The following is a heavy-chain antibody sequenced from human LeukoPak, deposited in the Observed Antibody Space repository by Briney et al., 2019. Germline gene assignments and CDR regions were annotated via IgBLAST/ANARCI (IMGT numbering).Heavy chain of an antibody. CDR2: ISGSGGST. CDR3: AKASGAVGYCSGGSCYYNWFDP. Sequence: GGSLRLSCAASGFTFSSYAMSWVRQAPGKGLEWVSGISGSGGSTYYADSVKGRFTISRDNTKNTLYLQMNSLRAEDTAVYYCAKASGAVGYCSGGSCYYNWFDPWGQGTLVTVSS. J-gene: IGHJ5*02. CDR1: GFTFSSYA. V-gene: IGHV3-23*01. D-gene: IGHD2-15*01.